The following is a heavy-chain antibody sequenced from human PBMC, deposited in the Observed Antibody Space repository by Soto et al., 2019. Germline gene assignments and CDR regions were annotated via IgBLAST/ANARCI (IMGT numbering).Heavy chain of an antibody. CDR3: ARDRSYYDSSGSYSPPY. CDR1: GFTFSSYA. Sequence: GGSLRLSCAASGFTFSSYAMNWVRQAPGKGLECVSAISGSAATTYFAVSVKGRFTISRDNSKNTLYLQMNSLRAEDTAVYYCARDRSYYDSSGSYSPPYWGQGTLVTVSS. V-gene: IGHV3-23*01. D-gene: IGHD3-22*01. CDR2: ISGSAATT. J-gene: IGHJ4*02.